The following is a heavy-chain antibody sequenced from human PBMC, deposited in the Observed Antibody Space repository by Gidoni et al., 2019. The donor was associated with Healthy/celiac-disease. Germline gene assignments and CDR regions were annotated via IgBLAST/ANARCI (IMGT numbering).Heavy chain of an antibody. V-gene: IGHV2-70*15. CDR1: GFSLSTSGMC. Sequence: QVTLRESGPALVKPTQTLTLTCTFSGFSLSTSGMCVSWIRQPPGKALEWLARIDWDDDKYYSTSLKTRLTISKDTSKNQVVLTMTNMDPVDTATYYCARIREDGYIRYYFDYWGQGTLVTVSS. CDR3: ARIREDGYIRYYFDY. D-gene: IGHD5-12*01. J-gene: IGHJ4*02. CDR2: IDWDDDK.